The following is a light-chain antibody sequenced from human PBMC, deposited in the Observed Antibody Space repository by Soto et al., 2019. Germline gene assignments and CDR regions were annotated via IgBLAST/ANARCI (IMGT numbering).Light chain of an antibody. Sequence: DIVMTQSPDSLAVSLGERATSSCKSSQSLLYSSNNKNYLDWYLRKPGQSPQLLIYLGSNRSSGVPDRFSGSGSGTDFTLKINRVEAEDVGVYYCMQALQTLTFRQGTRLDI. J-gene: IGKJ5*01. CDR1: QSLLYSSNNKNY. CDR2: LGS. CDR3: MQALQTLT. V-gene: IGKV2-28*01.